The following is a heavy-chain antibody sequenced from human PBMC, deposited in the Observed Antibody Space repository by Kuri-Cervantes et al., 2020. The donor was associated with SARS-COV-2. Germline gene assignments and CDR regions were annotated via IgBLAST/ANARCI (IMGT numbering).Heavy chain of an antibody. CDR2: IWYDGSNK. V-gene: IGHV3-33*01. CDR1: GFTFSSYG. CDR3: ARDRPEVVPLYYFNS. Sequence: GGSLRLSCAASGFTFSSYGMHWVRQAPGKGLEGVAVIWYDGSNKYYADSVKGRFTISRDNSKNTLYLQMNSLRAEDTAVYYCARDRPEVVPLYYFNSWGQGTLVTVSS. J-gene: IGHJ4*02. D-gene: IGHD3-22*01.